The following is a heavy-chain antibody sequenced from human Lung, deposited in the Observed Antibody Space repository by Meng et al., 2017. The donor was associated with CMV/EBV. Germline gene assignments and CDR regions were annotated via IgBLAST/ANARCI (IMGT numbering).Heavy chain of an antibody. V-gene: IGHV1-18*01. D-gene: IGHD3-3*01. CDR1: GYTFTRYG. J-gene: IGHJ6*02. CDR2: ISAYNGNT. Sequence: ASXXVSXKASGYTFTRYGISWVRQAPGQGLEWMGWISAYNGNTNYAQKLQGRATMTTETSTRTAYMELRSLRSDDTAVYYCARVRYYDFWSGYFNGMDVWXQGTTVTVSS. CDR3: ARVRYYDFWSGYFNGMDV.